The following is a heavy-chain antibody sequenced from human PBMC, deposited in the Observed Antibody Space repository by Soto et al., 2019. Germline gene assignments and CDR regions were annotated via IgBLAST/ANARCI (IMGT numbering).Heavy chain of an antibody. V-gene: IGHV1-46*01. CDR2: INPSGGST. CDR1: GYTFTSYY. J-gene: IGHJ6*02. D-gene: IGHD5-18*01. CDR3: AMAEEDTAMVSSYYYGMDV. Sequence: ASVKVSCKASGYTFTSYYMHWVRQAPGQGLEWMGIINPSGGSTSYAQKFQGRVTMTRDTSTSTVYMELSSLRSEDTAVYYCAMAEEDTAMVSSYYYGMDVWGQGTTVTVSS.